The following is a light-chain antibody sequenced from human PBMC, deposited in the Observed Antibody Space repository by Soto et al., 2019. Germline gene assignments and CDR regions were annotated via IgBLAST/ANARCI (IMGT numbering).Light chain of an antibody. Sequence: ELVLSQSPATLSVSPGERATLSCRASHSIRKNLAWYQQKPGQAPTLLIYEASTRATGVPARFSGSGSGTEFTLTISSLQSEDFAIYYCQQSHNYMYTFGQGTKLEIK. CDR1: HSIRKN. CDR2: EAS. J-gene: IGKJ2*01. CDR3: QQSHNYMYT. V-gene: IGKV3-15*01.